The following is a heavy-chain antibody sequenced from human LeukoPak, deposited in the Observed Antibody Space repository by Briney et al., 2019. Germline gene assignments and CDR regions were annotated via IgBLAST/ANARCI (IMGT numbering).Heavy chain of an antibody. D-gene: IGHD2-8*01. CDR3: ARDILYCTDVLFNP. CDR2: INPNSGGT. Sequence: ASVKVSCKASGYTFTGYYMYWVRQAPGQGLEWMGRINPNSGGTNYAQKFQGRVTMTRDTSISTAYVELNRLRSDDTAVYYCARDILYCTDVLFNPWGQGTLVTVSS. V-gene: IGHV1-2*06. J-gene: IGHJ5*02. CDR1: GYTFTGYY.